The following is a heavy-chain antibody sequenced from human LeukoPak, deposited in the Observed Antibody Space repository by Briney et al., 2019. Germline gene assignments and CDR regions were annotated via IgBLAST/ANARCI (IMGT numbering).Heavy chain of an antibody. CDR2: IYTSGST. CDR1: GGSISSGSYY. Sequence: SQTLSLTCTVSGGSISSGSYYWSWIRQPAGKGLEWIGRIYTSGSTNYNPSLKSRVTISVDTSKNQSSLKLSSVTAADTAVYYCARAPGYCTNGVCYSGVSWFDPWGQGTLVTVSS. J-gene: IGHJ5*02. D-gene: IGHD2-8*01. V-gene: IGHV4-61*02. CDR3: ARAPGYCTNGVCYSGVSWFDP.